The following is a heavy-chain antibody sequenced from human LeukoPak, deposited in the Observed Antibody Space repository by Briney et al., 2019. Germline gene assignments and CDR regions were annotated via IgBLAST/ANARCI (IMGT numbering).Heavy chain of an antibody. CDR1: GYTFTSYG. CDR2: ISAYNGNT. V-gene: IGHV1-18*01. Sequence: ASVKVSCKASGYTFTSYGISWVRQAPGQGLEWMVWISAYNGNTNYAQKLQGRVTMTTDTSTSTAYMELRSLRSDDTAVYSCARNYDILTGYTGIDYWGQGTLVTVSS. J-gene: IGHJ4*02. CDR3: ARNYDILTGYTGIDY. D-gene: IGHD3-9*01.